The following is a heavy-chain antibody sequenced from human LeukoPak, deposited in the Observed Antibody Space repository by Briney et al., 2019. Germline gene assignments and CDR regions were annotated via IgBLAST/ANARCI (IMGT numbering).Heavy chain of an antibody. CDR3: ARGGAAAAGPNNPYYYYYCMDV. D-gene: IGHD6-13*01. V-gene: IGHV1-18*01. CDR1: GYTFTSYG. J-gene: IGHJ6*03. Sequence: ASVKVSCKASGYTFTSYGISWVRQAPGQGLEWMGWISAYNGNTNYAQKLQGRVTMTTDTSTSTAYMELRSLRSDDTAVYYCARGGAAAAGPNNPYYYYYCMDVWGKGTTVTVSS. CDR2: ISAYNGNT.